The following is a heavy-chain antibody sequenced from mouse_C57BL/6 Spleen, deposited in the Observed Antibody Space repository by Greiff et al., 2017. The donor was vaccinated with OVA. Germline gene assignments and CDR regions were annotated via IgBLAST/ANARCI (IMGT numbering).Heavy chain of an antibody. J-gene: IGHJ1*03. V-gene: IGHV3-6*01. D-gene: IGHD1-1*01. CDR1: GYSITSGYY. CDR3: AREFTTVVATDWYFDV. Sequence: EVQLVESGPGLVKPSQSLSLTCSVTGYSITSGYYWNWIRQFPGNKLEWMGYISYDGSNNYNPSLKNRISITRDTSKNQFFLKLNSVTTEDTATYYCAREFTTVVATDWYFDVWGTGTTVTVSS. CDR2: ISYDGSN.